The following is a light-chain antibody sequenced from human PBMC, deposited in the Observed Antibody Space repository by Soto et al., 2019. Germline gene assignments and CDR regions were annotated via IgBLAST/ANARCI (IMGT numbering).Light chain of an antibody. J-gene: IGKJ2*01. Sequence: DIQMTQSPSSLSASVGDRVTITCRASQGVSGYLLWYQQRQGRAPKLLIYAASNLLSGVPSRFSGSGSGANFTLIITSLQPEDFATYYCQQSYRTPHTFDQGTKLETK. CDR3: QQSYRTPHT. CDR1: QGVSGY. CDR2: AAS. V-gene: IGKV1-39*01.